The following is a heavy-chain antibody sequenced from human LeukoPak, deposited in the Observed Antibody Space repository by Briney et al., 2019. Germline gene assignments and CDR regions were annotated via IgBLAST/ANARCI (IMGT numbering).Heavy chain of an antibody. D-gene: IGHD3-10*02. Sequence: GGPLRLSCAASGFTFSNYWMHWVRQAPGKGLVWVSRINSDGSSTSYADSVKGRFTISRDNAKNTLYLQMNSLRAEDTAVYYCAIPSTFDWFDPWGQGTLVTVSS. CDR2: INSDGSST. CDR3: AIPSTFDWFDP. J-gene: IGHJ5*02. V-gene: IGHV3-74*01. CDR1: GFTFSNYW.